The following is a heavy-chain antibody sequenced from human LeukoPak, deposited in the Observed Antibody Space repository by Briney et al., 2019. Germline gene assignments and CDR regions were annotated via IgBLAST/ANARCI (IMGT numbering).Heavy chain of an antibody. Sequence: PSETLSLTCPVSGGSLSSYYWSWIRPPPGKGLERIGYIYYSGCTNYNPSLKSRVTISVDTSNNQSSLKLSSVTAADTAVYYCARSYYYGSGSYPSYYYYYYMDVWGKGTTVTVSS. CDR2: IYYSGCT. CDR3: ARSYYYGSGSYPSYYYYYYMDV. J-gene: IGHJ6*03. D-gene: IGHD3-10*01. CDR1: GGSLSSYY. V-gene: IGHV4-59*01.